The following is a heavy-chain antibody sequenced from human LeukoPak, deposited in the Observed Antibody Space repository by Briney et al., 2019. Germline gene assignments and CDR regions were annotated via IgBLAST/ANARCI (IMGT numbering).Heavy chain of an antibody. CDR1: GFSFSGSA. Sequence: PGGSLRLSCAASGFSFSGSAMHWVRQAPGKGLEWVAVIWYDGSQIIYADSVKGRFTISRDNSNNMVYLQMRGLRADDTAAYFCARDGGAWGDSSGYIESWGQGTLVTVS. D-gene: IGHD3-22*01. CDR3: ARDGGAWGDSSGYIES. V-gene: IGHV3-33*01. CDR2: IWYDGSQI. J-gene: IGHJ4*02.